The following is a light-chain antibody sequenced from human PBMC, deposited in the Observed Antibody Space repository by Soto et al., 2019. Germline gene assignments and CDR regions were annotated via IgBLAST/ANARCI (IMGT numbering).Light chain of an antibody. Sequence: LAQSPGTLSFSPGGGATLSCTARESVSSSYLAWYQQKPGQAPRTLISAASRSATGILDRFSGSGSGTDFTLSISGLEHEDFAVYYCQQYGSTPRTFGQGTKVDIK. CDR2: AAS. CDR3: QQYGSTPRT. CDR1: ESVSSSY. J-gene: IGKJ1*01. V-gene: IGKV3-20*01.